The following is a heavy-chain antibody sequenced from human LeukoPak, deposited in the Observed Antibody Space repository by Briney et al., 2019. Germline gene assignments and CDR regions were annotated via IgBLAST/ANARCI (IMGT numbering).Heavy chain of an antibody. Sequence: ASVKVSCKASGYTFRSYAISWVRQAPGQGLEWMGWTSAYNGNRNYAQKLQGRVTMTTDTSTSTAYMELRSLRSDDTAVYYCARLIPQVVVPGAVDYWGQGTLVTVSS. CDR3: ARLIPQVVVPGAVDY. CDR2: TSAYNGNR. CDR1: GYTFRSYA. D-gene: IGHD2-2*01. J-gene: IGHJ4*02. V-gene: IGHV1-18*01.